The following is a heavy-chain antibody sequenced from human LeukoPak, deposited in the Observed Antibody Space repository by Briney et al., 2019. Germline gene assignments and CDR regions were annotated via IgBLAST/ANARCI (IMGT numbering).Heavy chain of an antibody. D-gene: IGHD3-9*01. Sequence: GGSLRLSCAASGFTFSSYSMNWVRQAPGKGLEWVSSISSRSSYIYYADSVKGRFTISRDNAKNSLYLQMNSLRAEDTAVYYCARDIPIYFDWLLGPEYYYGMDVWGKGTTVTVSS. CDR2: ISSRSSYI. CDR1: GFTFSSYS. J-gene: IGHJ6*04. V-gene: IGHV3-21*01. CDR3: ARDIPIYFDWLLGPEYYYGMDV.